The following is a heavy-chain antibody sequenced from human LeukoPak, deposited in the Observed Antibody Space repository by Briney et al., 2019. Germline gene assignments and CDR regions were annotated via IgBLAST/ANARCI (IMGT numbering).Heavy chain of an antibody. D-gene: IGHD3-22*01. V-gene: IGHV1-2*02. CDR1: GYTFTGYY. CDR3: ARAGRITMIVVVNGRADY. CDR2: INPNSGGT. J-gene: IGHJ4*02. Sequence: ASVKVSCKASGYTFTGYYMHWVRQAPGQGLEWMGWINPNSGGTNYAQKFQGRVTMTRDTSISTAYMELSRLRSDDTAVYYCARAGRITMIVVVNGRADYWGQGTLVTVSS.